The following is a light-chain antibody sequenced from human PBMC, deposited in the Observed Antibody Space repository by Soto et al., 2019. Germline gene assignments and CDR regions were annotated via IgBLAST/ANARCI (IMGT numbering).Light chain of an antibody. CDR1: SSDVGGYNY. CDR2: DVS. J-gene: IGLJ1*01. CDR3: SSYTTGNTRQIV. Sequence: QSVLTQPASVSGSPGQSITISCTGTSSDVGGYNYVSWYQHHPGKAHKLMIFDVSNLPSGVSNRFSGSKSGNTASLTISFLQPEDEADYYCSSYTTGNTRQIVFGTGTKVTVL. V-gene: IGLV2-14*03.